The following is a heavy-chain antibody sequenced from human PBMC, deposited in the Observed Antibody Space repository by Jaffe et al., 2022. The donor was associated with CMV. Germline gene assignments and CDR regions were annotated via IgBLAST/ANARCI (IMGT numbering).Heavy chain of an antibody. CDR2: ISDSGKT. CDR3: ARDLNSAWAFDI. CDR1: GDSIPSPDYF. V-gene: IGHV4-61*08. Sequence: QVHLQESGPGLVKPSETLSLTCTASGDSIPSPDYFWSWLRQSPGKGLEWLAYISDSGKTNYNPSLKRRATISADTSNKQFSLRLSSVTAADSAIYYCARDLNSAWAFDIWGQGKMVTVSS. J-gene: IGHJ3*02. D-gene: IGHD3-10*01.